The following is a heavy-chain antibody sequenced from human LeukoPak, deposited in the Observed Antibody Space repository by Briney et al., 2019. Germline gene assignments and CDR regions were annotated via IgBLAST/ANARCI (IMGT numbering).Heavy chain of an antibody. V-gene: IGHV4-4*07. CDR1: GGSISSYY. Sequence: PSETLSLTCTVSGGSISSYYWSWIRQPAGKGLEWIGRIYTSGSTNYNPSLKSRITMSVDTSKNQFSLKLNSVTAADTAVYYCARGRTYCSSGSCYSSWFDPWGQGTLVTVSS. CDR3: ARGRTYCSSGSCYSSWFDP. D-gene: IGHD2-15*01. CDR2: IYTSGST. J-gene: IGHJ5*02.